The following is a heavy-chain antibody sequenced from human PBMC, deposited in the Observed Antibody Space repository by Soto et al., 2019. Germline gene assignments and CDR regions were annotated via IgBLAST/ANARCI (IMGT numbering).Heavy chain of an antibody. CDR3: ARDGDITIFGVVIIAYYGMDV. Sequence: ASVKVSFKASGYTFTSYGISWVRQAPGQGLEWMGWISAYNGNTNYAQKLQGRVTMTTDTSTSTAYMELRSLRSDDTAVYYCARDGDITIFGVVIIAYYGMDVWGQGTTVTVSS. D-gene: IGHD3-3*01. CDR2: ISAYNGNT. V-gene: IGHV1-18*04. CDR1: GYTFTSYG. J-gene: IGHJ6*02.